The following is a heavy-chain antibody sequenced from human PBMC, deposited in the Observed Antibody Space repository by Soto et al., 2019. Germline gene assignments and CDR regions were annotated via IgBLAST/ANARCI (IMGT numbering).Heavy chain of an antibody. Sequence: SETLSLTCTVSGGSISSYYWSWIRQPPGKGLEWIGYIYYSGSTNYNPSLKSRVTISVDTSKNQFSLKLSSVTAADTAVYYCARQSPAAIFDYWGQGTLVTVSS. CDR3: ARQSPAAIFDY. V-gene: IGHV4-59*08. D-gene: IGHD2-2*02. J-gene: IGHJ4*02. CDR1: GGSISSYY. CDR2: IYYSGST.